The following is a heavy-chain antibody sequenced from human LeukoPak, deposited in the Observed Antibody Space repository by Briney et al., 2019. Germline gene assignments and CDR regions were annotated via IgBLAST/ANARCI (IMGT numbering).Heavy chain of an antibody. Sequence: GASVKVSCKASGYTFTGYYMHWVRQAPGQGLEWMGWINPNSGGTNYAQKFQGRVTMTRDTSISTAYMELSRLRSDDTAVYYCARGSQWELRGIWFDPWGQRTPVTVSS. J-gene: IGHJ5*02. D-gene: IGHD1-26*01. CDR2: INPNSGGT. CDR1: GYTFTGYY. V-gene: IGHV1-2*02. CDR3: ARGSQWELRGIWFDP.